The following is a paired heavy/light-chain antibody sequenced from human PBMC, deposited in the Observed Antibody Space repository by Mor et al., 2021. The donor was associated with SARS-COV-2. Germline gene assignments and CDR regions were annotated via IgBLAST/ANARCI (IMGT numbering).Heavy chain of an antibody. CDR3: ARDIVVLPAAMFDY. Sequence: EVQLVESGGGLVQPGGSLRLSCAASGFTFSTYWMHWVRQAPGKGLVWVARINGDGTSPSYADSVKGRFTISRDNAKNTVYLQMSSLRADDTALYYCARDIVVLPAAMFDYWGQGTLVTVSS. D-gene: IGHD2-2*01. CDR2: INGDGTSP. J-gene: IGHJ4*02. CDR1: GFTFSTYW. V-gene: IGHV3-74*01.
Light chain of an antibody. J-gene: IGLJ2*01. Sequence: SYGLTQPPSVSVSPGQTARITCSGDELPNQYTYWYQQKPGQAPVLVIYKDSERPSGIPERISGSSSGTTVTLRISGVQAEDEADYYCQSADMSGVYVLFGGGTKLTVL. CDR1: ELPNQY. CDR2: KDS. CDR3: QSADMSGVYVL. V-gene: IGLV3-25*03.